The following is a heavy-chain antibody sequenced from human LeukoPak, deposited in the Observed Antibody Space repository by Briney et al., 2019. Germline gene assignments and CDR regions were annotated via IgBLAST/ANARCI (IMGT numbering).Heavy chain of an antibody. V-gene: IGHV3-33*06. J-gene: IGHJ4*02. D-gene: IGHD5-12*01. CDR1: GFTFSSYG. Sequence: PGGSLRLSCAASGFTFSSYGMHWVRQAPGKGLEWVAVIWYDGSNKYNADSVKGRFTISRDNSKNTLYLQMNSLRAEDTAEYYCAKGSLVWWLPPSDYFDYWGQGTLVTVSS. CDR3: AKGSLVWWLPPSDYFDY. CDR2: IWYDGSNK.